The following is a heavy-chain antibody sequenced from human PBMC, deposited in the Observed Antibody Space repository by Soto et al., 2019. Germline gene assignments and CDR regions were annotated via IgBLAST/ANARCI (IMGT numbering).Heavy chain of an antibody. D-gene: IGHD2-15*01. CDR3: ARCYCSLGSCYACWHLDL. CDR1: GYTFMNYA. CDR2: ISPSTGNT. V-gene: IGHV1-18*01. Sequence: QVHLVQSGAEMKEPGASVKVSCQASGYTFMNYAISWVRQAPGQGLEWMGWISPSTGNTDQAQGFQDGVTLTLDSSTKTANLELMSLGTDDTAVYYCARCYCSLGSCYACWHLDLWGPGTLVTVSS. J-gene: IGHJ2*01.